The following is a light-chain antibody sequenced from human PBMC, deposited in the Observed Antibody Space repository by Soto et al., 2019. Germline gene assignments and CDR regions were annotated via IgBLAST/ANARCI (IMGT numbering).Light chain of an antibody. J-gene: IGKJ3*01. Sequence: EIVLTQSPGTLSLSPGDRATLSCRASQTISSTYLAWYQQNPGQAPRLLIYAASNRATGIPARFSGSGSGTDFTLTISSLEPEDFAIYYCQQHSDFFGPGTKVDIK. CDR1: QTISSTY. V-gene: IGKV3D-20*02. CDR2: AAS. CDR3: QQHSDF.